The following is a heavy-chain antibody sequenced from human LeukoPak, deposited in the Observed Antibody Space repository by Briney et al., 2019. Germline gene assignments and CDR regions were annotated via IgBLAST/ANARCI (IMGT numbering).Heavy chain of an antibody. D-gene: IGHD3-10*01. V-gene: IGHV3-53*01. J-gene: IGHJ4*02. CDR2: IYSGGST. Sequence: GGSLRLSCAVSGFTVSSNYMSWVRQAPGKGLEWVSVIYSGGSTYYADSVKGRFTISRDNSKNTLYLQMNSLRAEDTAVYYCARDGITMVRGVITTTYFDYWGQGTLVTVSS. CDR3: ARDGITMVRGVITTTYFDY. CDR1: GFTVSSNY.